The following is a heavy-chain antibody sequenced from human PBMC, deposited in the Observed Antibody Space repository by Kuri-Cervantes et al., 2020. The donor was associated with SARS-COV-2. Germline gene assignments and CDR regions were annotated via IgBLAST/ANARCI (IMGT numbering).Heavy chain of an antibody. V-gene: IGHV3-48*02. Sequence: GESLKISCAASGFTFSSYSMNWVRQAPGKGLEWVSYISSSSSTIYYADSVKGRFTISRDNAKNSLYLQMNSLRDEDTAVYYCARDRLYCSGGSCYLPDYWGQGTRVTVSS. D-gene: IGHD2-15*01. CDR3: ARDRLYCSGGSCYLPDY. CDR2: ISSSSSTI. CDR1: GFTFSSYS. J-gene: IGHJ4*02.